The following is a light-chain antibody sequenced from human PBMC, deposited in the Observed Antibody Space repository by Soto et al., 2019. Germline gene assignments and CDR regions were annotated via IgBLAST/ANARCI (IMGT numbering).Light chain of an antibody. CDR2: DAS. CDR1: PSVSNS. V-gene: IGKV3-11*01. CDR3: QQRNKWPPVT. Sequence: ESVLTQSPATLSLSPGERATLSCRASPSVSNSLAWYQHKPGQAPRLLIYDASNRATGVPTRFSGSGSGTDFTLTISSLEPEDFAVYYCQQRNKWPPVTFGGGTKVDNK. J-gene: IGKJ4*01.